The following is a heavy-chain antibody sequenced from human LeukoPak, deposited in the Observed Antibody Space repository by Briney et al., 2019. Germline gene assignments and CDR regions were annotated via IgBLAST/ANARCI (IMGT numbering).Heavy chain of an antibody. D-gene: IGHD5-18*01. Sequence: PGGSLRLSCAASGFTFSSYWMSWVRQAPGKGLEWVANIKQDGSEKYYVDSVKGRFTISRDNAKNSLYLQMNSLRAEDTALYYCAKEDTAMVNLGYYGMDVWGQGTTVTVSS. V-gene: IGHV3-7*03. CDR3: AKEDTAMVNLGYYGMDV. CDR1: GFTFSSYW. CDR2: IKQDGSEK. J-gene: IGHJ6*02.